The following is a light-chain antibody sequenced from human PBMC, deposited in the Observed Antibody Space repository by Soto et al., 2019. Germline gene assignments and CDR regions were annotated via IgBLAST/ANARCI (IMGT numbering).Light chain of an antibody. CDR2: DAS. CDR3: QHYDNLPG. CDR1: HDINKY. J-gene: IGKJ4*01. Sequence: DIQMTQSPSSLAASVGDTVTITCQASHDINKYLSWYQQKPGKAPKLLIYDASNLETGVPSRFSGSGSGTDFTFTIRSLQPEDIATYYCQHYDNLPGFGGGTRWIS. V-gene: IGKV1-33*01.